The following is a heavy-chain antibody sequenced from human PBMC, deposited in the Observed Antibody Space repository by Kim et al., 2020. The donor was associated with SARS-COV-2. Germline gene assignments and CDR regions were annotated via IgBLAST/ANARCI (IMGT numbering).Heavy chain of an antibody. V-gene: IGHV1-3*01. CDR3: ARVPDAFDI. J-gene: IGHJ3*02. Sequence: GNTKYSQKFQGRVTITRDTSASTAYMELSSLRSEDTAVYYCARVPDAFDIWGQGTMVTVSS. CDR2: GNT.